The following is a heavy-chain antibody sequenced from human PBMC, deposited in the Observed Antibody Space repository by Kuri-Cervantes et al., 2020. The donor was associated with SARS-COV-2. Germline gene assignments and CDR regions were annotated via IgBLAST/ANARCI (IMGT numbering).Heavy chain of an antibody. CDR1: GYTFTGYY. Sequence: ASVKVSCKASGYTFTGYYTHWVRQAPGQGLEWMGWINPNSGGTNYAQKFQGRVTMTRDTSISTAYMELSRLRSDDTAMYYCARVLMLGPIADYWGQGTLVTVSS. J-gene: IGHJ4*02. V-gene: IGHV1-2*02. D-gene: IGHD2-8*01. CDR3: ARVLMLGPIADY. CDR2: INPNSGGT.